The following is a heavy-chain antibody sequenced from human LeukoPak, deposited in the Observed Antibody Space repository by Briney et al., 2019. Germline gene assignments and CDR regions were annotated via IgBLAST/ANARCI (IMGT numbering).Heavy chain of an antibody. CDR3: ARVPLWELLPRDY. CDR2: INPNSGGT. D-gene: IGHD1-26*01. CDR1: GYTFTSYY. V-gene: IGHV1-2*06. J-gene: IGHJ4*02. Sequence: ASVKVSCKASGYTFTSYYMHWVRQAPGQGLEWMGRINPNSGGTNCAQKFQGRVTMTRDTSINTAYMELSRLRSDDTAIYYCARVPLWELLPRDYWGQGTLVTVSS.